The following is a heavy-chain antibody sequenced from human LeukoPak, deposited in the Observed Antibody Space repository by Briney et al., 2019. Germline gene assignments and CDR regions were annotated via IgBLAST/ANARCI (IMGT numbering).Heavy chain of an antibody. CDR3: ARGRITMVRGVMGSYYMDV. CDR1: GFTFSSYG. J-gene: IGHJ6*03. V-gene: IGHV3-30*03. D-gene: IGHD3-10*01. Sequence: GGSLRLSCAASGFTFSSYGMHWVRQAPGKGLEWVAVISYDGSNKYYADSVKGRFTISRDNSKNTLYLQMNSLRAEDTAVYYCARGRITMVRGVMGSYYMDVWGKGTTVTVSS. CDR2: ISYDGSNK.